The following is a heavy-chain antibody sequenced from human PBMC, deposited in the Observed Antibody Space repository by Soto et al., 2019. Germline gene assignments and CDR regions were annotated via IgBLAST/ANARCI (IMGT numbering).Heavy chain of an antibody. CDR3: ARHEGAAAGELDY. Sequence: SETLSLTCTVSGGSISSSSYYWGWIRQPPGKGLEWIGSIYYSGSTYYNPSLKSRVTISVDTSKNQFSLKLSSVTAADTAVYYCARHEGAAAGELDYWGQGTLVTVSS. J-gene: IGHJ4*02. D-gene: IGHD6-13*01. CDR2: IYYSGST. V-gene: IGHV4-39*01. CDR1: GGSISSSSYY.